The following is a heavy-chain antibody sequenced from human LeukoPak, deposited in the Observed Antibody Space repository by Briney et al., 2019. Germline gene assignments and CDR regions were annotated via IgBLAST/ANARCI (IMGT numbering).Heavy chain of an antibody. CDR1: GFTFSSDG. Sequence: GGSLRLSCAASGFTFSSDGMHWVRQAPGKGREWVAVIWYDGSNKYYADSVKGRFTISRDNSKNTLYLQMNSLRAEDTAVYYCARDSNYDFWKYFDYWGQGTLVTVSS. V-gene: IGHV3-33*01. CDR3: ARDSNYDFWKYFDY. CDR2: IWYDGSNK. D-gene: IGHD3-3*01. J-gene: IGHJ4*02.